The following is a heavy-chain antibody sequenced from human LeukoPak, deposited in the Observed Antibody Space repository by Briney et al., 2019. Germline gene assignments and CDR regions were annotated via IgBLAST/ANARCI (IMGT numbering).Heavy chain of an antibody. CDR1: GGSISSYY. CDR3: ARDPVYSSGWYSDDY. Sequence: SETLSLTCTVSGGSISSYYWSWIRQPAGKGLEWIGRIYTSGSTNYNPSLKSRLTMSVDTSKNQFSLKLSSVTAADTAVYYCARDPVYSSGWYSDDYWGQGTLVTVSS. CDR2: IYTSGST. V-gene: IGHV4-4*07. D-gene: IGHD6-19*01. J-gene: IGHJ4*02.